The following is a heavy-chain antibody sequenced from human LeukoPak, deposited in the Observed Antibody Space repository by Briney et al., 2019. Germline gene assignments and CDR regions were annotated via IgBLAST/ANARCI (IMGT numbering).Heavy chain of an antibody. CDR1: GGTFNSYS. CDR3: ARGSHVSGYQDS. CDR2: IIPILDVA. V-gene: IGHV1-69*04. J-gene: IGHJ5*01. Sequence: VASVKVSCKASGGTFNSYSITWVRQAPGQGLEWMGRIIPILDVANYAQNFQGRVTITADKATSTAYMELTSLRSEDTALYYCARGSHVSGYQDSWGQGTLVTVTS. D-gene: IGHD3-22*01.